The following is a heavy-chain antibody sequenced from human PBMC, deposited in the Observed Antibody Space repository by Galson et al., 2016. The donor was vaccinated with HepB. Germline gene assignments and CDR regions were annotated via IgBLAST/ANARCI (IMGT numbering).Heavy chain of an antibody. CDR2: IIGSGSGK. D-gene: IGHD1-26*01. J-gene: IGHJ3*02. CDR3: ARARVGATTRAASDI. Sequence: SLRLSCAASGFNFNSYAMTWVRQAPGKGLEWVSVIIGSGSGKFYADSVRGRFTISRDNPKNTLFLQMSSLRAEDTAVYYCARARVGATTRAASDIWGRGTKVTVSS. CDR1: GFNFNSYA. V-gene: IGHV3-23*01.